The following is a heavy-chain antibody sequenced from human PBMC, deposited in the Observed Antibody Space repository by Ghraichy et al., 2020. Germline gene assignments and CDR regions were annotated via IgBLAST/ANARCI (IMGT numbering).Heavy chain of an antibody. V-gene: IGHV1-18*01. J-gene: IGHJ4*02. CDR3: ARVAVGATYVDY. CDR1: GYTFISYG. Sequence: ASVKVSCRASGYTFISYGISWVRQAPGQGPEWMGWISGYNGNTNYAQRFQGRVSMTKETSTSTAYMELRSLRSDDTAVYYCARVAVGATYVDYWGQGTLVTVSS. D-gene: IGHD1-26*01. CDR2: ISGYNGNT.